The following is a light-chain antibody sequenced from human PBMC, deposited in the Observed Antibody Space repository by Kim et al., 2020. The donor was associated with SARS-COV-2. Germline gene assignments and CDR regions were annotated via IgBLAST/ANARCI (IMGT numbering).Light chain of an antibody. CDR2: GAS. CDR1: RNINYD. V-gene: IGKV1-27*01. Sequence: DIQMTQSPSSLSASVGDRVTITCRASRNINYDLAWYEQKPGKPPNLLIYGASTLQSGVPSRFSGSGSGTDFTLTIDNLQPEDVATYYCQVYDDVPYTFGQGTKVEI. J-gene: IGKJ2*01. CDR3: QVYDDVPYT.